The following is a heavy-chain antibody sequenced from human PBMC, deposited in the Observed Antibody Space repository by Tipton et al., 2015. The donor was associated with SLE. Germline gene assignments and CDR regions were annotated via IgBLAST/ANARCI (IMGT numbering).Heavy chain of an antibody. V-gene: IGHV3-23*01. CDR1: GFTFSTYW. D-gene: IGHD1-26*01. CDR3: ATWDSGL. J-gene: IGHJ4*02. CDR2: VSWNNDSI. Sequence: GSLRLSCTASGFTFSTYWMTWVRQAPGKGLEWVSGVSWNNDSIGYADSVKGRFTISRDDSKNMMYLHMNSLRTEDTAVYYCATWDSGLWGQGTLVTVSS.